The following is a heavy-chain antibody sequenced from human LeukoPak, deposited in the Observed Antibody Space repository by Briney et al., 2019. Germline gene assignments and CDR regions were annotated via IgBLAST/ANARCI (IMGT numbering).Heavy chain of an antibody. Sequence: GASVKVSCKASGYTFTSYGINWVRQAPGQGLECMGWISPYNGNTNYPQKFQGRVTMTTDTSTSTAYMELRRLRSDDTAVYYCARESGGYFDWLLRPFDYWGQGTLVTVSS. CDR2: ISPYNGNT. J-gene: IGHJ4*02. D-gene: IGHD3-9*01. CDR1: GYTFTSYG. CDR3: ARESGGYFDWLLRPFDY. V-gene: IGHV1-18*01.